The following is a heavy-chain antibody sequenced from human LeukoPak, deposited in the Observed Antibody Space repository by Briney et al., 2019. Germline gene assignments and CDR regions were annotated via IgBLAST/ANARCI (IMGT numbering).Heavy chain of an antibody. J-gene: IGHJ6*03. Sequence: GGSLRLSCVASGFIFSSHSMKWVRQAPGKGLEWVSSISSGSSYIYYADSVKGRFTISRDNAKNSLYLQMNSLRAEDTAVYYCAKAYDFWSGYDYYMDVWGKGTTVTVSS. V-gene: IGHV3-21*04. CDR3: AKAYDFWSGYDYYMDV. D-gene: IGHD3-3*01. CDR1: GFIFSSHS. CDR2: ISSGSSYI.